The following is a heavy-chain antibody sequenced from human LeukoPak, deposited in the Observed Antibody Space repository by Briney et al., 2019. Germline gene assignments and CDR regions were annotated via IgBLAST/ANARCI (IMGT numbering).Heavy chain of an antibody. Sequence: SETLSLTCTVADVAMSDYYWGWIRQPPGKGLEWIAYIFHTGDSNQNPSLKGRVSVSLDIPKNELSLKLSSVSAADTAVYYCARHAFASPLDTWGQGTVVIVSS. CDR2: IFHTGDS. CDR3: ARHAFASPLDT. V-gene: IGHV4-59*08. D-gene: IGHD3-16*01. CDR1: DVAMSDYY. J-gene: IGHJ5*02.